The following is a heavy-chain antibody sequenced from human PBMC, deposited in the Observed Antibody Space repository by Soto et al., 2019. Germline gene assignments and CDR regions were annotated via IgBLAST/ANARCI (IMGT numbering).Heavy chain of an antibody. CDR1: GGSMSSYC. CDR3: ARLGGYYQAFDQ. J-gene: IGHJ4*02. V-gene: IGHV4-59*08. Sequence: SETMCLTCIVAGGSMSSYCWGWFRQPPGKGLEWIGYIYYTGTTTYHPSLKSRVTISIDTSRNQFSLKLNSVTAADTAVYYCARLGGYYQAFDQWGQGSLVTVSS. D-gene: IGHD2-21*02. CDR2: IYYTGTT.